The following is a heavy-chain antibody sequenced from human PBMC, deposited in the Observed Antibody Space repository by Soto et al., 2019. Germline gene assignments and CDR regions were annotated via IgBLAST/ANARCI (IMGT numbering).Heavy chain of an antibody. CDR1: GGTFSSYP. V-gene: IGHV1-69*12. Sequence: QVQLVQSGPEVKEPGSSVKVSCKTSGGTFSSYPLNWVRQAPGQGLEWMGVITPLYGTKNYAQRFRGRVTFAADESTSTVFMELTRATSDDTAGYFCARGGTLKPFDPWGQGTLVTVSS. D-gene: IGHD3-16*01. CDR3: ARGGTLKPFDP. CDR2: ITPLYGTK. J-gene: IGHJ5*02.